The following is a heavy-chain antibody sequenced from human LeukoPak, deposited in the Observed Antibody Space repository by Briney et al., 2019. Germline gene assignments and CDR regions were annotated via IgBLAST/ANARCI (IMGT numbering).Heavy chain of an antibody. J-gene: IGHJ4*02. D-gene: IGHD4-17*01. CDR3: AKDRIDVTTELFDY. CDR2: ISGSGGST. CDR1: GFTFSSYT. Sequence: GGSLRLSCAASGFTFSSYTMSWVRQAPGKGLEWVSAISGSGGSTYYADSVKGRFTISRDNSKNTLYLQMNSLRAEDTAVYYCAKDRIDVTTELFDYWGQGTLVTVSS. V-gene: IGHV3-23*01.